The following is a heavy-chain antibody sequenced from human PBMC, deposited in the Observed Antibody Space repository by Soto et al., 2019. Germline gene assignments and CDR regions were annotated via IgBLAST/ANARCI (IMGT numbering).Heavy chain of an antibody. CDR1: GFTFSSYA. CDR3: AKVLWGVDTAMATAHYYYYGMDV. Sequence: PGGSMRLSSAASGFTFSSYAMTWFRQAQEKGLEWVSAISGSGGSTYYADSVKGRFTISRDNSKNTLYLQMNSLRAEDTAVYYCAKVLWGVDTAMATAHYYYYGMDVWGQGTTVTVSS. V-gene: IGHV3-23*01. CDR2: ISGSGGST. D-gene: IGHD5-18*01. J-gene: IGHJ6*02.